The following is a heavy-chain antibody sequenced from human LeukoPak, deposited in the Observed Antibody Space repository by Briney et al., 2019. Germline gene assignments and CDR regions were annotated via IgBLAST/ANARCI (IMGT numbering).Heavy chain of an antibody. D-gene: IGHD2-2*01. CDR3: ARVNCSSTSCYWNAYYYYMDV. V-gene: IGHV3-11*01. Sequence: GGSLRLSCAASGFTFSDYYMSWIRQAPGKGLEWVSYISSSGSTIYYADSVKGRFTISRGNAKNSLYLQMNSLRAEDTAVYYCARVNCSSTSCYWNAYYYYMDVWGKGTTVTVSS. CDR1: GFTFSDYY. CDR2: ISSSGSTI. J-gene: IGHJ6*03.